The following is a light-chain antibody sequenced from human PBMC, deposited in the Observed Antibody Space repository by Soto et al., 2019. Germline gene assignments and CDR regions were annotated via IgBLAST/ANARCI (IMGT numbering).Light chain of an antibody. J-gene: IGKJ4*01. CDR3: QMTYNTTLT. CDR2: AAS. CDR1: QSISSY. V-gene: IGKV1-39*01. Sequence: DIEITRSPSSXSDSPGDRVPTPCRASQSISSYFNWYKKTPGTHXNXXXYAASSLNSGTPSRFTGSRSEKNFTLTISLLPPEDFVTYHCQMTYNTTLTFGGGTQVDI.